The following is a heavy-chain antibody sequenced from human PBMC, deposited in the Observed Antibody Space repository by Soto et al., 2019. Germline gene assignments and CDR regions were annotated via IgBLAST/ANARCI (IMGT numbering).Heavy chain of an antibody. CDR3: ARENYDILTGYYHWFDP. CDR1: GGSISSGGYY. V-gene: IGHV4-31*03. Sequence: SETLSLTCTVSGGSISSGGYYWSWIRQHPGKGLEWIGYIYYSGSTYYNPSLKSRVTISVDTSKNQFSLKLSSVTAADTAVYYCARENYDILTGYYHWFDPWGQGTLVTVSS. D-gene: IGHD3-9*01. CDR2: IYYSGST. J-gene: IGHJ5*02.